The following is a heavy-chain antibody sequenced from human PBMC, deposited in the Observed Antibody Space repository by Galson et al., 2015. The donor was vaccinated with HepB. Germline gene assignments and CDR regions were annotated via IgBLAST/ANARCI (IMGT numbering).Heavy chain of an antibody. D-gene: IGHD3-10*01. V-gene: IGHV3-64*01. CDR2: ISGNGGST. CDR3: AREGVTSSFFDY. J-gene: IGHJ4*02. Sequence: SLRLSCAASGFIFSNNDMHWVRQAPGKGLEYVAAISGNGGSTYYANSVKSRFTISRENSKNTLYLQMGSLRPEDMAVYYCAREGVTSSFFDYWGQGTLVTVSS. CDR1: GFIFSNND.